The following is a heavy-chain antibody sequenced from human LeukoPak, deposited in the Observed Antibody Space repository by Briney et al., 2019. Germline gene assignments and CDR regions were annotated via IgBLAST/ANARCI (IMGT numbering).Heavy chain of an antibody. Sequence: GGSLRLSCAATGFTFSSYRMNWVRQAPGKGLEWVSSISSFSSYINYADSVKGRFTISRDSAKNSLYLQMNSLRAEDTAVYYCARDLYGDYSFDYWGQGTLVTVSS. CDR1: GFTFSSYR. CDR3: ARDLYGDYSFDY. V-gene: IGHV3-21*01. D-gene: IGHD4-17*01. J-gene: IGHJ4*02. CDR2: ISSFSSYI.